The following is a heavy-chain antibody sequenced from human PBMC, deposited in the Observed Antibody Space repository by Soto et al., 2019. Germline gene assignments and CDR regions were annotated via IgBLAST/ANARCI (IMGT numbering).Heavy chain of an antibody. CDR3: ARERFQVISDGMDV. CDR2: INPETGGT. D-gene: IGHD2-21*01. CDR1: GYTFTGYY. V-gene: IGHV1-2*02. J-gene: IGHJ6*02. Sequence: GASVKVSCKASGYTFTGYYVHWVREAPGQGLELMGWINPETGGTSYAQKFQGRVTLSRDTSINTAYLELSSLRFDDAAVYFCARERFQVISDGMDVWGQGTTVTVYS.